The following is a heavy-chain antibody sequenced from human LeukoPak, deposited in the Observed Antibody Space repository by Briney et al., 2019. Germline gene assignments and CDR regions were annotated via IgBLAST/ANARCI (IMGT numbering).Heavy chain of an antibody. CDR2: ISGSGGST. J-gene: IGHJ4*02. Sequence: GGSLRLSCAASGFTFSSYAMRWVRQAPGKGLEWVSAISGSGGSTYYADSVKGRFTISRDNSKNTLYLQMNSLRAEDTAVYYCATHIAARPRYFDYWGQGTLVTVSS. D-gene: IGHD6-6*01. CDR1: GFTFSSYA. V-gene: IGHV3-23*01. CDR3: ATHIAARPRYFDY.